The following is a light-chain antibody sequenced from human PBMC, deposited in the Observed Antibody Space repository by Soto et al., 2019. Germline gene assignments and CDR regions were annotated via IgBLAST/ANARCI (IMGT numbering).Light chain of an antibody. CDR1: QGISSW. V-gene: IGKV1D-16*01. CDR2: AAS. J-gene: IGKJ1*01. CDR3: QQYNSYYPVT. Sequence: DIQMTQSPSSVSASVGDRVTITCRASQGISSWLAWYQQTPGKATKLLIYAASTLQSGVPSRFSGSGSGTDFTLTLRSLQPEDFANYYCQQYNSYYPVTFGQGTKVDIK.